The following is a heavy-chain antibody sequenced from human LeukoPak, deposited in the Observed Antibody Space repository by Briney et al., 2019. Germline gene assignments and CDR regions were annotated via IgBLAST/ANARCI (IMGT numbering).Heavy chain of an antibody. CDR2: ISVNDDTA. CDR1: GLTLNYYA. V-gene: IGHV3-23*01. CDR3: AEGGITYGAAAYDY. D-gene: IGHD4/OR15-4a*01. J-gene: IGHJ4*02. Sequence: PGGSLRLSCTASGLTLNYYAVNWVRQAPGKGLQWVSGISVNDDTAYYADSVKGRFTISRDNSTNTVYLQMNSLRVEDTALFYCAEGGITYGAAAYDYWGPGTLVPLPS.